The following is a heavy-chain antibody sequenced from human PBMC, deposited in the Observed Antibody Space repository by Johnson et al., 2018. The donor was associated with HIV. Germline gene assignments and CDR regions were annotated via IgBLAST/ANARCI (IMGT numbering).Heavy chain of an antibody. V-gene: IGHV3-66*01. CDR3: ARDQATGAFDI. D-gene: IGHD1-26*01. CDR2: IYSGGST. Sequence: VQLVESGGGVVRPGGSLRLSCAASGFTFDDYGMNWVRQAPGKGLEWVSVIYSGGSTYYADSVKGRFTISRDNSKNTLYLQMNSLRAEDTAVYYCARDQATGAFDIWGQGTMVTVSS. J-gene: IGHJ3*02. CDR1: GFTFDDYG.